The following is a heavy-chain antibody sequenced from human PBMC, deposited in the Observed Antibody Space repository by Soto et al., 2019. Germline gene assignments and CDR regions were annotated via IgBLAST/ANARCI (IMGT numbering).Heavy chain of an antibody. J-gene: IGHJ4*02. V-gene: IGHV3-21*01. CDR1: GFTFSSYS. CDR2: ISSSSSYI. CDR3: ARDRSLYYDFWSPEFDY. Sequence: PVGSLRLSCAASGFTFSSYSMNWVRQAPGKGLEWVSSISSSSSYIYYADSVKGRFTISRDNAKNSLYLQMNSLRAEDTAVYYCARDRSLYYDFWSPEFDYWGQGT. D-gene: IGHD3-3*01.